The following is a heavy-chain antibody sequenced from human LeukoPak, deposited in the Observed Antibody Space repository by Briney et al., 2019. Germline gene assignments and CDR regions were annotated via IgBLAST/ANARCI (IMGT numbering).Heavy chain of an antibody. CDR3: VKSGGYATAIRYFDL. J-gene: IGHJ2*01. V-gene: IGHV3-9*01. CDR2: ISWNSGDI. CDR1: GFSFCGYA. D-gene: IGHD2-21*02. Sequence: GGSLRLSCAASGFSFCGYALHWVRQAPGKGLEWVASISWNSGDIVHADSVKGRFTISRDNAKNSLYLQMDSLRTEDTALYYCVKSGGYATAIRYFDLWGRGTLVTVSS.